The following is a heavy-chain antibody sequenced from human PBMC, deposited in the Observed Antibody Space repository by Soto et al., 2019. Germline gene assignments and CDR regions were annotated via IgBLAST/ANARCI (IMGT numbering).Heavy chain of an antibody. CDR1: GFTFSNYG. CDR3: ARGTHHYLDY. V-gene: IGHV3-30*03. D-gene: IGHD3-10*01. CDR2: ISHDGSNK. J-gene: IGHJ4*02. Sequence: SGGSLRLSCAASGFTFSNYGMYWVRQAPGKGLEWVAVISHDGSNKNYADSVKGRFTISRDNPKNTLYLQMNSLRAEDTAVYYCARGTHHYLDYWGQGTLVTVSS.